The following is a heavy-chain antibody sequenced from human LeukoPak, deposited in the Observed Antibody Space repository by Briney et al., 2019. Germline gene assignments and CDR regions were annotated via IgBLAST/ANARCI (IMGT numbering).Heavy chain of an antibody. J-gene: IGHJ4*02. V-gene: IGHV3-74*01. D-gene: IGHD6-19*01. CDR1: GITFNNYC. CDR2: IDTDGSGT. Sequence: GGSLRLSCAASGITFNNYCLHWVRQAPGKGLVWVSRIDTDGSGTIYADSVKGRFTISRDNAKNTLYLQMTSLRAEDTAVYYCARGGFSSGLDYWGQGILVTVSS. CDR3: ARGGFSSGLDY.